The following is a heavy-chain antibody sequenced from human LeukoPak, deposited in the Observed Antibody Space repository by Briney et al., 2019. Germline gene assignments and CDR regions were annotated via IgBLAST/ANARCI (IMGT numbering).Heavy chain of an antibody. V-gene: IGHV1-18*01. CDR1: GYTFTNYG. D-gene: IGHD3-22*01. CDR3: ARVYYYDSSGFWVKALDK. CDR2: ISGYNGNT. J-gene: IGHJ3*02. Sequence: ASVKVSCKASGYTFTNYGITWVRQAPGQGLEWMGWISGYNGNTNYAQKLQGRVTMTTDTSTSTAYMELRSLRSDDTAVYYCARVYYYDSSGFWVKALDKWGQGTMVTVSS.